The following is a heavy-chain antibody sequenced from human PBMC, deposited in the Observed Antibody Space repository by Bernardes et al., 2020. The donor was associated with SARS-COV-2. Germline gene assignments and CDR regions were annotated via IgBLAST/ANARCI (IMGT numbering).Heavy chain of an antibody. J-gene: IGHJ6*02. V-gene: IGHV3-23*01. D-gene: IGHD4-17*01. CDR2: ISGSGGST. CDR1: GFTFSSYA. CDR3: AKDRGRSTVTTIPNPDYYYGMDV. Sequence: GGSLRLSCAASGFTFSSYAMSWVRQAPGKGLEWVSAISGSGGSTYYADSVKGRFTISRDNSKNTLYLQMNSLRAEDTAVYYCAKDRGRSTVTTIPNPDYYYGMDVWGQGTTVTVSS.